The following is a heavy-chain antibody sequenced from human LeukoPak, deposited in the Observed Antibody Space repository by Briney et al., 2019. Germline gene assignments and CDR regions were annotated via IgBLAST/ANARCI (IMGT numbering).Heavy chain of an antibody. CDR2: ISSSSSYI. D-gene: IGHD3-22*01. V-gene: IGHV3-21*01. Sequence: GGSLRLSCAASGFTFSSYSMNWVRHAPGKGLEWVSSISSSSSYIYYADSVKGRFTISRDNAKNSLYLQMNSLRAEDTAVYYCARDASYYYDSSGYQTEDYWGQGTLVTVSS. J-gene: IGHJ4*02. CDR3: ARDASYYYDSSGYQTEDY. CDR1: GFTFSSYS.